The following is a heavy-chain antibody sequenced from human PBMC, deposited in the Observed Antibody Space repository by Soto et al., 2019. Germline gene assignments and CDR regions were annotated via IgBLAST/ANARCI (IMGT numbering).Heavy chain of an antibody. CDR2: IDWDDDK. Sequence: GSGPTLVNPTQTLTLTCTFSGFSLSTSGMCVSWIRQPPGKALEWLARIDWDDDKYYSTSLKTRLTISKDTPKNQVVLTMTDMDPVDTATYYCARILCPGIAVAGADFDYWGQGTLVTVSS. J-gene: IGHJ4*02. CDR1: GFSLSTSGMC. CDR3: ARILCPGIAVAGADFDY. D-gene: IGHD6-19*01. V-gene: IGHV2-70*11.